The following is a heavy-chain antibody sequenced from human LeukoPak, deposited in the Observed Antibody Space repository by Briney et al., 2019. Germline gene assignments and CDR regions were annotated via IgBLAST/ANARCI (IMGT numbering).Heavy chain of an antibody. V-gene: IGHV4-4*07. D-gene: IGHD3-10*01. J-gene: IGHJ5*02. CDR1: GDSMSSYY. CDR2: IYTSGST. CDR3: ARGYGSGSYYSNNWFDP. Sequence: SETLSLTCTVSGDSMSSYYWSWIRQPAGKGLEWIGRIYTSGSTNYNPSLKSRVTISVDTSKNQFSLKLSSVTAADTAVYYCARGYGSGSYYSNNWFDPWGQGTLVTVSS.